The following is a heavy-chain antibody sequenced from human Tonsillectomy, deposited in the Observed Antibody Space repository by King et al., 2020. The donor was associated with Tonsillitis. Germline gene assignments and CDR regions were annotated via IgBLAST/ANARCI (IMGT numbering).Heavy chain of an antibody. CDR2: IYSGGSST. CDR3: AEGGYDFLTGYYPDY. Sequence: VQLVESGGGLVQPGGSLRLSCAASGFTFSSYAMSWVRQAPGKGLEWVAVIYSGGSSTYYADSEKGRFTISRYNSKNTLYLQMNSLRAEDTAVYYCAEGGYDFLTGYYPDYWGQGTLVTVSS. V-gene: IGHV3-23*03. J-gene: IGHJ4*02. D-gene: IGHD3-9*01. CDR1: GFTFSSYA.